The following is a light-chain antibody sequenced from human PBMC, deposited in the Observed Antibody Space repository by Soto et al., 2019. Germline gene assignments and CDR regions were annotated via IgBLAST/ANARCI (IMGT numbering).Light chain of an antibody. CDR1: QSIGGW. Sequence: QRTQCISTGGACVVERVSLTCRVWQSIGGWLAWYQQRPANPPNLLIYDASSLESGVPSRFSGSVSGTEFTLTIVSLQPADFPTYHCQQYNSYSPRPFSQGTKVDIK. CDR3: QQYNSYSPRP. V-gene: IGKV1-5*01. J-gene: IGKJ1*01. CDR2: DAS.